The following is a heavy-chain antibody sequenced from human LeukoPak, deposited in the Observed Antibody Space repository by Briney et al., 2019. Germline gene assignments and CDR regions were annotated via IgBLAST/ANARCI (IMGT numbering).Heavy chain of an antibody. CDR3: AGAQWFGESKFDY. CDR1: GGSISSYY. Sequence: SETLSLTCIVSGGSISSYYWSWIRQPPGRGLEWIGYIYYSGSTNYNPSLKSRVTISVDTSKNQFSLKLSSVTAADTAVYYCAGAQWFGESKFDYWGQGTLVTVSS. CDR2: IYYSGST. V-gene: IGHV4-59*01. D-gene: IGHD3-10*01. J-gene: IGHJ4*02.